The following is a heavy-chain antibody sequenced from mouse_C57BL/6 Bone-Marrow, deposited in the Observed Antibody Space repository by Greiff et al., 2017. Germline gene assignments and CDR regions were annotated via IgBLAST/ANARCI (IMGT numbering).Heavy chain of an antibody. D-gene: IGHD2-1*01. J-gene: IGHJ1*03. CDR2: IDPEDGEN. CDR3: ASSFYYGNSYLYFDV. CDR1: GFNIKDYY. Sequence: VQLQQSGAELVKPGASVKLSCTASGFNIKDYYMHWVKQRTEQGLEWIGRIDPEDGENKYAPTFQGKATINADKSSNTAYLHHSSLTSEDTAVDYCASSFYYGNSYLYFDVWGTGTTVTVSS. V-gene: IGHV14-2*01.